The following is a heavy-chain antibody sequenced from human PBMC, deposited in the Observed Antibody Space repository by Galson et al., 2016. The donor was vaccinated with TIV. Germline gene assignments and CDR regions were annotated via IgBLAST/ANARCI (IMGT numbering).Heavy chain of an antibody. Sequence: SLRLSCAASGFTFSSSKMNWVRQAPGKGLEWVSYISSSGSPIYYTDSVKGRFTISGDNAKNSLYLQMNSLRAEDTAVYYCSSSSEDYWGQGTLVTVSS. CDR3: SSSSEDY. J-gene: IGHJ4*02. CDR2: ISSSGSPI. V-gene: IGHV3-48*03. CDR1: GFTFSSSK. D-gene: IGHD6-6*01.